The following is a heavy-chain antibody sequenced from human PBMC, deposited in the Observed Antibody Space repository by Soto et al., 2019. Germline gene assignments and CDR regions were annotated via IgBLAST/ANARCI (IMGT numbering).Heavy chain of an antibody. Sequence: PSETLSLTCTVSGGSISSYYWSWIRQPPGKGLEWIGYIYYSGSTNYNPSLKSRVTISVDTSKNQFSLKLSSVTAADTAVYYCARHASSEGYNWFDPWGQGTLVTVS. D-gene: IGHD6-25*01. CDR2: IYYSGST. V-gene: IGHV4-59*08. CDR3: ARHASSEGYNWFDP. CDR1: GGSISSYY. J-gene: IGHJ5*02.